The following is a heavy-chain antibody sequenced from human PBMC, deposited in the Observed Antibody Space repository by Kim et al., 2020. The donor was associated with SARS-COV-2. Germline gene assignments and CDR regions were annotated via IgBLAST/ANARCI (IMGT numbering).Heavy chain of an antibody. CDR3: AKYRLSGSYYDFDF. CDR2: ISGSGGHT. CDR1: GFTFINFV. D-gene: IGHD3-10*01. Sequence: GGSLRLSCAASGFTFINFVMTWVRQSPGKWLEWVSSISGSGGHTFYADSVRGRFTLSRDNSKDTVYLQMNTLRADDAATYYCAKYRLSGSYYDFDFWGPGTLVTVSS. V-gene: IGHV3-23*01. J-gene: IGHJ4*02.